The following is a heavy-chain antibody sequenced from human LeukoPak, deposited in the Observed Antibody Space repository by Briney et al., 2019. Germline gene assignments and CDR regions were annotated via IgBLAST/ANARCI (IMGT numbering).Heavy chain of an antibody. V-gene: IGHV3-11*04. CDR1: GFTFSDYY. J-gene: IGHJ6*03. CDR2: ISSSGSTI. D-gene: IGHD6-25*01. Sequence: GGSLRLSCAASGFTFSDYYMSWIRQAPGKGLEWVSYISSSGSTIYYADSVKGRFTISRDNAKNSLYLQMNSLRAEDTAVYYCARFGRLPPYYYYMDVWGKGTTVTVSS. CDR3: ARFGRLPPYYYYMDV.